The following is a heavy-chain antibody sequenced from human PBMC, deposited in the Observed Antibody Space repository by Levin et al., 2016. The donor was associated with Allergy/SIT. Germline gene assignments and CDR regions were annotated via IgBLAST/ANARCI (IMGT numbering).Heavy chain of an antibody. CDR3: AKFVDTVTTALGY. Sequence: WIRQPPGKGLEWVAVISYDGSNKYYADSVKGRFTISRDNSKNTLYLQMNSLRAEDTAVYYCAKFVDTVTTALGYWGQGTLVTVSS. J-gene: IGHJ4*02. CDR2: ISYDGSNK. D-gene: IGHD4-17*01. V-gene: IGHV3-30*18.